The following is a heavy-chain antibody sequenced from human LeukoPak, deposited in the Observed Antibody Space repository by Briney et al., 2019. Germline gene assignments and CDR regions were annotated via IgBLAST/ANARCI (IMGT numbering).Heavy chain of an antibody. CDR1: GGSVGSSSYY. Sequence: SETLSLTCTVSGGSVGSSSYYWGWIRQPPGKGLEWVGSIYYSGSTYYNPSLKSRVTIFVDTSKNQFSLKLSSVTAADTAVYYCARALRGYSYGLDIWGQGTMVTVSS. D-gene: IGHD5-18*01. CDR3: ARALRGYSYGLDI. J-gene: IGHJ3*02. CDR2: IYYSGST. V-gene: IGHV4-39*07.